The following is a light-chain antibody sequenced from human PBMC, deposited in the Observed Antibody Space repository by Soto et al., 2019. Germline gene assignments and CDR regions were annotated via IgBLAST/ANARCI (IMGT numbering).Light chain of an antibody. CDR3: SSFAGNNNLV. V-gene: IGLV2-8*01. J-gene: IGLJ2*01. CDR1: SSDVGGYNY. Sequence: QSVLTQPPSASGSPGQSVTISCTGTSSDVGGYNYVSWYQQHPGKAPKLMISEVSKRPSGVPXRFSGSKSGNTASLTVSGXQAEDEAXXYCSSFAGNNNLVFGGGTKLTVL. CDR2: EVS.